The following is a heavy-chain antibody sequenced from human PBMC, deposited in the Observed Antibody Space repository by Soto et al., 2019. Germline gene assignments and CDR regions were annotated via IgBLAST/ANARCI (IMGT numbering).Heavy chain of an antibody. CDR2: INPHGGST. V-gene: IGHV1-46*01. CDR3: VRDGTKTLRDWFDP. J-gene: IGHJ5*02. D-gene: IGHD1-1*01. Sequence: ASVKVSCKAPGDTFTSYYLNWVRQAPGQGLEWMGVINPHGGSTKYAQKFQGRITMTRDTSRSTVYMELSSLRSVTAADTAVYYCVRDGTKTLRDWFDPWGQGISVTVSS. CDR1: GDTFTSYY.